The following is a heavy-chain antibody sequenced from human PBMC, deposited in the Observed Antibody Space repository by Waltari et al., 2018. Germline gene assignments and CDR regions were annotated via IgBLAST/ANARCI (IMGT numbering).Heavy chain of an antibody. Sequence: GFTFSSYAMHWVRQAPGKGLEWVAVISYDGSNKYYADSVKGRFTISRDNSKNTLYLQMNSLRAEDTAVYYCARDPFNDYGDSNLGDWGQGTLVTVSS. J-gene: IGHJ4*02. V-gene: IGHV3-30-3*01. D-gene: IGHD4-17*01. CDR3: ARDPFNDYGDSNLGD. CDR1: GFTFSSYA. CDR2: ISYDGSNK.